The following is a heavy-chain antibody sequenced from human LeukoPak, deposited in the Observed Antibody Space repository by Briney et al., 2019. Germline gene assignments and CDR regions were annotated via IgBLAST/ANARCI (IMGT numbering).Heavy chain of an antibody. V-gene: IGHV4-30-2*01. CDR2: IYHSGTT. D-gene: IGHD3-10*01. J-gene: IGHJ4*02. CDR1: GGSISNGGYS. Sequence: KSSETLSLTCAVSGGSISNGGYSWSWIRQPPGEGLEWIGFIYHSGTTYYNPSLKSRLTFSVDRSKNQFSLKLTSVTAADTALYYCARNYFGSGSFYVDNWGQGTLVTVSS. CDR3: ARNYFGSGSFYVDN.